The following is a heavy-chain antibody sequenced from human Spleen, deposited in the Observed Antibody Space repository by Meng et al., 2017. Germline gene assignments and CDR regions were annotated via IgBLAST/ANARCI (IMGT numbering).Heavy chain of an antibody. D-gene: IGHD3-10*01. CDR3: SRGTPGRRYADY. Sequence: QVQLVQSGAEVKKPGASVQISCKTSGYTFTSYAMHWVRQAPGQRPEWMGWINAGNGNTKYSQDFQGRVTITRDTSASTAYMELSSLRSEDTAVYYCSRGTPGRRYADYWGQGTLVTVSS. J-gene: IGHJ4*02. CDR2: INAGNGNT. V-gene: IGHV1-3*01. CDR1: GYTFTSYA.